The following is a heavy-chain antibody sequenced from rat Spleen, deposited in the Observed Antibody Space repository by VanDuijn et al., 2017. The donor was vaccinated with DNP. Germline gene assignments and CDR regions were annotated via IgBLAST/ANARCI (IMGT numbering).Heavy chain of an antibody. CDR2: INYNGAT. D-gene: IGHD1-2*01. V-gene: IGHV3-1*01. J-gene: IGHJ2*01. Sequence: EVQFQESGPGLVKSSQSLSLTCSVTGYSITSNYWAWIRKFPGNEMEWIGLINYNGATNYNPSLKSRISITRDTSKNQFFLQLNSVTTEDTATYYCARFLPFDYWGQGVMVTVSA. CDR3: ARFLPFDY. CDR1: GYSITSNY.